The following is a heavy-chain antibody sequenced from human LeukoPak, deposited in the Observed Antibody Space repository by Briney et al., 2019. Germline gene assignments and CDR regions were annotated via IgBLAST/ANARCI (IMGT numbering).Heavy chain of an antibody. D-gene: IGHD1-26*01. J-gene: IGHJ6*03. CDR2: IIPIFGTA. V-gene: IGHV1-69*13. CDR1: GGTFSSYA. CDR3: AREVRWESYYYYYMDV. Sequence: SVKVSCKASGGTFSSYAISWVRQAPGQGLEWMGGIIPIFGTANYAQKFQGRVTITADESTSTAYMELRSLRSDDTAVYYCAREVRWESYYYYYMDVWGKGTTVTVSS.